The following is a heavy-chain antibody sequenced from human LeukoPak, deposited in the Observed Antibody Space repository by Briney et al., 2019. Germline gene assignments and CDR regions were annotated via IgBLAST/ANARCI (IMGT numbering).Heavy chain of an antibody. Sequence: GGSLRLSCAASGFTFSSYAMHWVRQAPGKGLEWVAAISYDGSNKYYADSVKGRFTISRDNSKNTLYLQMNSLRAEDTAVYYCARGGDYDILTGYLSVGYYGMDVWGQGTTVTVSS. CDR1: GFTFSSYA. J-gene: IGHJ6*02. CDR3: ARGGDYDILTGYLSVGYYGMDV. V-gene: IGHV3-30-3*01. D-gene: IGHD3-9*01. CDR2: ISYDGSNK.